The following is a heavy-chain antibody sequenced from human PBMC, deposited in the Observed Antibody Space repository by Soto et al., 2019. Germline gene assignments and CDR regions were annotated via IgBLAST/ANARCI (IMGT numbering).Heavy chain of an antibody. CDR2: IIPIFGTA. CDR1: GCTFSSYA. J-gene: IGHJ6*01. Sequence: ASVKVSCKASGCTFSSYAISWVRQAPGQGLEWMGGIIPIFGTANYAQKFQGRVTITADESTSTAYMELSSLRSEDTAVYYCARSLASMDPQDVGGMEVWGQGTTVSVSS. V-gene: IGHV1-69*13. D-gene: IGHD1-26*01. CDR3: ARSLASMDPQDVGGMEV.